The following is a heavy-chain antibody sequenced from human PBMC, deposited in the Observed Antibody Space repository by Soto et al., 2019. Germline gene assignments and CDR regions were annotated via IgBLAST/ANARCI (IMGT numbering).Heavy chain of an antibody. CDR2: IHPRDSET. D-gene: IGHD2-15*01. CDR1: GYSFTNYW. Sequence: EVQLVQSAAEVRKPGESLRISCQASGYSFTNYWIAWVRQMPGKGLEWVGIIHPRDSETRLRPSIQGQVTLSVDKSSSTAYLQWSSLKTSDTGVYYCAKQVRSDGPGDSWGQGTMVIVSS. J-gene: IGHJ5*01. V-gene: IGHV5-51*01. CDR3: AKQVRSDGPGDS.